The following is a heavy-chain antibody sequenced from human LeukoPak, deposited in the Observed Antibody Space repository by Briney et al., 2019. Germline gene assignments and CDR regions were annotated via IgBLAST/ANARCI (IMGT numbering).Heavy chain of an antibody. Sequence: KTSETLSLTCTVSGGSISFYYWSWIRQPPGKGLEWIGYIYYTGSANYNPSLKSRVTISVDTSKNQFSLKLSSVTAADTAVYYCARDRLAVAGTAYYYYDMDVWGQGTTVTVSS. D-gene: IGHD6-19*01. CDR1: GGSISFYY. CDR2: IYYTGSA. J-gene: IGHJ6*02. CDR3: ARDRLAVAGTAYYYYDMDV. V-gene: IGHV4-59*01.